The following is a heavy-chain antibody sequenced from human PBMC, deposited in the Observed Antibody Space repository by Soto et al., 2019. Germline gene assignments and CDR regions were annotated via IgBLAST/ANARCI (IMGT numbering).Heavy chain of an antibody. CDR1: GYTFTSYY. V-gene: IGHV1-46*03. CDR3: ARAASKPSSGWYYFDY. D-gene: IGHD6-19*01. J-gene: IGHJ4*02. CDR2: INPSGGST. Sequence: ASVKVSCKASGYTFTSYYIHWVRQAPGQGLEWMGIINPSGGSTSYAQKFQGRVTMTRDTSTSTVHMELSSLRSEDTAVYYCARAASKPSSGWYYFDYWGQGTLVTVSS.